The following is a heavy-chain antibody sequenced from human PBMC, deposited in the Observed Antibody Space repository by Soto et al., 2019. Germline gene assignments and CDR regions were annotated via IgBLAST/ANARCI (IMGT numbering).Heavy chain of an antibody. J-gene: IGHJ6*02. V-gene: IGHV1-69*01. D-gene: IGHD2-2*01. CDR2: IIPIFGTA. Sequence: QVQLVQSGAEVKKPGSSVKVSCKASGGTFSSYAISWVRQAPGQGLEWMGGIIPIFGTANYAQKFQGRVTIPADDSTTTAYRERSSLRPEDTAVYYCGRRGRYHLPPGEKTSSYYGMDAGGQGPTLPVPS. CDR3: GRRGRYHLPPGEKTSSYYGMDA. CDR1: GGTFSSYA.